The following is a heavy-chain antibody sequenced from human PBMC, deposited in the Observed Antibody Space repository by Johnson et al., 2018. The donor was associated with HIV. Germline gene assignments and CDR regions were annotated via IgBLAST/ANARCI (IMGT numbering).Heavy chain of an antibody. Sequence: QEKLVESGGGVVQPGGSLRLSCAASGFTFSSYAMHWVRQAPGKGLEWVAVISYDGSNKYYADSVKGRFTISRDNSKNTLYLQMNSLRAEDTAVYYCARDGGETVVGSGAFDIWGQGTMVTVSS. D-gene: IGHD4-23*01. CDR1: GFTFSSYA. CDR2: ISYDGSNK. V-gene: IGHV3-30*04. CDR3: ARDGGETVVGSGAFDI. J-gene: IGHJ3*02.